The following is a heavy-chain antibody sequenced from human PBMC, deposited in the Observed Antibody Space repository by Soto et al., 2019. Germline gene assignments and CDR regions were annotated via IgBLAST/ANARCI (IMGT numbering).Heavy chain of an antibody. Sequence: QVQLQESGPGLVKPSQTLSLTCTVSGGSISSGGYYWSWIRQHPGKGLEWIGYIYYIGSTSYHPSLTSRVTISVDTSKNQHSLKLSYVTAADAAVYYCAIFGYSTNIGIDYWGQGTLVTVSS. D-gene: IGHD3-22*01. CDR3: AIFGYSTNIGIDY. V-gene: IGHV4-31*03. CDR1: GGSISSGGYY. CDR2: IYYIGST. J-gene: IGHJ4*02.